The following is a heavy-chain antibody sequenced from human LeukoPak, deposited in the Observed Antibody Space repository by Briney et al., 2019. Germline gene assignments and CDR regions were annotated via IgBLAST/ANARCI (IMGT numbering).Heavy chain of an antibody. J-gene: IGHJ6*03. CDR1: RFTLSDYY. Sequence: GGALRLSRAPSRFTLSDYYMSWILEAPGHGLEAVSYISSSGSTIYYADSVKGRFTISRDNAKNSLYLQMNSLRAEDTAVYYCARSSIAYYYMDVWGKGTTVTVSS. CDR3: ARSSIAYYYMDV. D-gene: IGHD6-6*01. CDR2: ISSSGSTI. V-gene: IGHV3-11*01.